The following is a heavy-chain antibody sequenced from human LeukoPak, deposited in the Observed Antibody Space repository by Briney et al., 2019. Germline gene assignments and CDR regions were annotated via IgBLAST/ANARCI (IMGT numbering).Heavy chain of an antibody. J-gene: IGHJ4*02. V-gene: IGHV3-21*01. CDR2: ISSSSSYI. Sequence: GGSLRLSCAASGFTFSSYSMNWVRQAPGKGLEWVSSISSSSSYIYCADSVKGRFTISRDNAKNSLYLQMNSLRAEDTAVNYCARDGTPVTTDYWGQGTLVTVSS. CDR1: GFTFSSYS. CDR3: ARDGTPVTTDY. D-gene: IGHD4-17*01.